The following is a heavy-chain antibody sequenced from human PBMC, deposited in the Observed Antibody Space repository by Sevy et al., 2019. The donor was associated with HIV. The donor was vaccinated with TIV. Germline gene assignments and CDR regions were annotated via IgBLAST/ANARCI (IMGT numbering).Heavy chain of an antibody. CDR1: GFSLNSYW. V-gene: IGHV3-7*01. CDR3: VRAMATAGSF. D-gene: IGHD1-1*01. J-gene: IGHJ4*02. CDR2: INQDGSVN. Sequence: GGSLRLSCVASGFSLNSYWMLWVRQAPGKGLEWVANINQDGSVNYYADSVKGRFTISRDNAKNLVSLQMNILRVEDTALYYCVRAMATAGSFWGQGTLVTVSS.